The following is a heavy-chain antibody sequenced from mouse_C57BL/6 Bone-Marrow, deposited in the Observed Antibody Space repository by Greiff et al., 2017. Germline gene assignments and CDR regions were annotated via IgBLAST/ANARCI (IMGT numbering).Heavy chain of an antibody. D-gene: IGHD3-2*02. CDR3: ARERDSSGYRFAY. Sequence: QVQLQQSGAELARPGASVKLSCKASGYTFTSYGISWVKQRTGQGLEWIGEIYPRSGNTYYNEKFKGKATLTADKSSSTAYMELRSLTSEDSAVYFCARERDSSGYRFAYWGQGTLVTVSA. V-gene: IGHV1-81*01. CDR2: IYPRSGNT. CDR1: GYTFTSYG. J-gene: IGHJ3*01.